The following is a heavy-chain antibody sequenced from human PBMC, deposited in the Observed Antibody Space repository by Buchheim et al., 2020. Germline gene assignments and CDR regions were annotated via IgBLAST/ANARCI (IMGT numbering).Heavy chain of an antibody. Sequence: EVQLVQSGAELRKPGESLKISCQASGYAFVDHWIGWVRQMPGKGLEWMGIIYPGDSDTRYSPSFQGQVTISADKSISTAYLQWSSLKASDTAMYYCASSRDGYNSLDYWGQGTL. CDR1: GYAFVDHW. V-gene: IGHV5-51*01. D-gene: IGHD5-24*01. J-gene: IGHJ4*02. CDR3: ASSRDGYNSLDY. CDR2: IYPGDSDT.